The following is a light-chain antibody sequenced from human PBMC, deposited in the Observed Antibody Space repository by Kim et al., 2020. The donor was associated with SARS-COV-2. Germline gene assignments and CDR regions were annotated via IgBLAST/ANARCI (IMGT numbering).Light chain of an antibody. CDR2: DSS. CDR1: QSAGTN. J-gene: IGKJ1*01. V-gene: IGKV3-15*01. Sequence: EILMTQSPATLSVSPGDRATLSCRASQSAGTNLAWYQHKPGQAPKLLISDSSTRATGVPARFSGSGSETEFTLTISSLQSDDVALYYCPQYNNRPMAFGPGTKVDIK. CDR3: PQYNNRPMA.